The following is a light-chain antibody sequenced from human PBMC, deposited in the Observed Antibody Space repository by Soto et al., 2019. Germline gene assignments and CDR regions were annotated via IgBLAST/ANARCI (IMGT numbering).Light chain of an antibody. V-gene: IGKV3-15*01. CDR2: GAS. Sequence: EIVMTQSPGTPSLSPGERATLSCRASQSVSTNLAWYQQIPGQAPRLLIYGASTRATGIPARFSGSGSGTEFTLAISSLQSEDFAVYYCQHYNDWPQTFGLGTKVDIK. J-gene: IGKJ1*01. CDR3: QHYNDWPQT. CDR1: QSVSTN.